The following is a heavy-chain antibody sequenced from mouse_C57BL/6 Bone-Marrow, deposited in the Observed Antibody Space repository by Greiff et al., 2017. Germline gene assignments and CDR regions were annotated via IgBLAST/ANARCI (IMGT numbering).Heavy chain of an antibody. CDR2: IHPNSGST. V-gene: IGHV1-64*01. J-gene: IGHJ2*01. D-gene: IGHD1-1*01. CDR1: GYTFTSYW. CDR3: ARWDFGAYYGSSYVRGYFDY. Sequence: QVQLQQPGAELVKPGASVKLSCKASGYTFTSYWMHWVKQRPGQGLEWIGMIHPNSGSTNYNEKFKSKATLTVDKSSSTAYMQLSSLTSEDAAVYYCARWDFGAYYGSSYVRGYFDYWGQGTTLTVSS.